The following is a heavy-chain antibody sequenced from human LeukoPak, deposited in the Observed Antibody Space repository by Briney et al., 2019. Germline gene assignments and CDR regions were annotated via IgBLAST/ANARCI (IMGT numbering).Heavy chain of an antibody. CDR2: ISNDGTNK. J-gene: IGHJ4*02. CDR1: GFTFSNYR. Sequence: GGSLRLSCAASGFTFSNYRMHWVRQAPGKGLEWVAVISNDGTNKYYADSVKGRFTISRDNSKNTLYLQMNSLRAEDTAVYYCAREGGLDYWGQGTLVTVSS. V-gene: IGHV3-30-3*01. CDR3: AREGGLDY.